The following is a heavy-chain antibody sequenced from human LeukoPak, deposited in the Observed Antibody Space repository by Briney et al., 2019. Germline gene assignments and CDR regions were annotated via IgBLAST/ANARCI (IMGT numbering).Heavy chain of an antibody. CDR2: MNPNSGNT. J-gene: IGHJ4*02. D-gene: IGHD6-13*01. V-gene: IGHV1-8*01. CDR3: ARSGYSSSWSPYYFDY. Sequence: ASVKVSCKASGYTFTSYDINWVRQATGQGLEWMGWMNPNSGNTGYAQKLQGRVTMTTDTSTSTAYMELRSLRSDDTAVYYCARSGYSSSWSPYYFDYWGQGTLVTVSS. CDR1: GYTFTSYD.